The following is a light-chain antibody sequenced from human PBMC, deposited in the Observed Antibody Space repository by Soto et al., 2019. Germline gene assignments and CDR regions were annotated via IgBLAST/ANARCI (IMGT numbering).Light chain of an antibody. V-gene: IGLV2-14*03. CDR3: SSFTRSNSYV. J-gene: IGLJ1*01. CDR1: SSDVGAYNY. Sequence: QSALTQPASVSGSPGQSITISCTGTSSDVGAYNYVSWYQQHPGKVPKLMIYGVSDRPSGVSNRFSGSKSSNTASLTISGLQAEDEADYYCSSFTRSNSYVFGTGTKVTVL. CDR2: GVS.